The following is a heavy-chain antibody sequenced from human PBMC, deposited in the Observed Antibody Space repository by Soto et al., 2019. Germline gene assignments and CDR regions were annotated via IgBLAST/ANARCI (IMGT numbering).Heavy chain of an antibody. D-gene: IGHD4-17*01. CDR3: ASNYGGNSGTIDY. CDR1: GFTFSNCV. CDR2: ISYDGSKK. J-gene: IGHJ4*02. Sequence: QVQLVESGGGVVQPGRSLRLSCAASGFTFSNCVMYWVRQAPDKGPERVAVISYDGSKKYDADAVKGRFTISRDNSKNTLYLQMNSLRVEDTAVYYWASNYGGNSGTIDYWGQGTLFTVSS. V-gene: IGHV3-30*04.